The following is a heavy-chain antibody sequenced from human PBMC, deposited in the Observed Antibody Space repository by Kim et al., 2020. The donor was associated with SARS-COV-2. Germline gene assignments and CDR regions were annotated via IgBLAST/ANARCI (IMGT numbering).Heavy chain of an antibody. Sequence: ASVKVSCKASGYTFTSYAMHWVRQAPGQRLEWMGWINAGNGNTKYSQKFQGRVTITRDTSASTAYMELSSLRSEDTAVYYCARDTPVAAAAGSFDYWGQGTLVTVSS. CDR2: INAGNGNT. J-gene: IGHJ4*02. D-gene: IGHD6-13*01. CDR3: ARDTPVAAAAGSFDY. CDR1: GYTFTSYA. V-gene: IGHV1-3*01.